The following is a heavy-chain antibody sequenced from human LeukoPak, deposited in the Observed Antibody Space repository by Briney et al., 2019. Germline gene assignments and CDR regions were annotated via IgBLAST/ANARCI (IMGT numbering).Heavy chain of an antibody. CDR2: ISSSSSYI. D-gene: IGHD3-22*01. V-gene: IGHV3-21*01. CDR3: AICGRYYYDSSGYNPDY. CDR1: GFTFSSYS. J-gene: IGHJ4*02. Sequence: GGSLRLSCAASGFTFSSYSMNWVRQAPGKGLEWVSSISSSSSYIYYADSVKGRFTISRDNAKNSLYLQMNSLRAEDTAVYYCAICGRYYYDSSGYNPDYWGQGTLVTVSS.